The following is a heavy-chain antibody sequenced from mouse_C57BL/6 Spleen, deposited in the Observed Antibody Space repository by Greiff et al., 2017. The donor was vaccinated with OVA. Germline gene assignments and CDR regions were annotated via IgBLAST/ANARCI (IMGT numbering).Heavy chain of an antibody. CDR2: IYWDDDK. V-gene: IGHV8-12*01. CDR3: ARSEGNYWYFDV. CDR1: GFSLSTSGMG. D-gene: IGHD2-1*01. Sequence: QVTLKECGPGILQSSQTLSLTCSFSGFSLSTSGMGVSWIRQPSGKGLEWLAHIYWDDDKRYNPSLKSRLTISKDTSRNQVFLKITSVDTADTATYDCARSEGNYWYFDVWSTGTTVTVSS. J-gene: IGHJ1*03.